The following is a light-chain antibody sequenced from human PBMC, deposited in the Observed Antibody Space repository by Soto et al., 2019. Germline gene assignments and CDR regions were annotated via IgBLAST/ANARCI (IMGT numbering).Light chain of an antibody. Sequence: DIQMTQSPSSVSASVGDRVTITCRASQDINSWLAWYQQKPGLAPKLLIYKASSLQGGVPSRFSGSRSGTDFTLTISSLQSEDFEVYYCQQYNNWPITFGQGTRLEN. CDR1: QDINSW. J-gene: IGKJ5*01. CDR2: KAS. V-gene: IGKV1-12*01. CDR3: QQYNNWPIT.